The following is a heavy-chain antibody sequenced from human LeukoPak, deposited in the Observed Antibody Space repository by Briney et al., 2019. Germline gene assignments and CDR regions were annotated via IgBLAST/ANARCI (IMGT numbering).Heavy chain of an antibody. CDR1: GGTFSSYA. J-gene: IGHJ3*02. V-gene: IGHV1-69*05. CDR2: IIPIFGTA. CDR3: ARDSYDSSGYFSQDAFDI. D-gene: IGHD3-22*01. Sequence: SVKISCKASGGTFSSYAISWVRQAPGQGLEWMGGIIPIFGTANYAQKFQGRVTITTDESTSTAYMELSGLRSEDTVVYYCARDSYDSSGYFSQDAFDIWGQGTMVTVSS.